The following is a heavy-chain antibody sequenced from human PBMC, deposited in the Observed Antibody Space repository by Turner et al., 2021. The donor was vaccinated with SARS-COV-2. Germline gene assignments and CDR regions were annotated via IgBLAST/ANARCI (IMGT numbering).Heavy chain of an antibody. CDR3: ARGRFLEDY. V-gene: IGHV3-21*01. D-gene: IGHD3-3*01. CDR2: ISSSSSYI. CDR1: GFTFSRNS. Sequence: EVQLVESGGGLVKPGGSLRLSCAAYGFTFSRNSMNWVRQAPGKGLEWVSSISSSSSYIYFADSVKGRFTISRDNAKNSLYLQMNSLRAEDTAVYYCARGRFLEDYWGRGTLITVSS. J-gene: IGHJ4*02.